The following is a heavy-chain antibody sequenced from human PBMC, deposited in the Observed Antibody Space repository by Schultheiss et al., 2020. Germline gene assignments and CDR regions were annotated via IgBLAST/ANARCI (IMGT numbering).Heavy chain of an antibody. V-gene: IGHV3-15*01. J-gene: IGHJ4*02. CDR1: GFTFSNAW. D-gene: IGHD2-15*01. Sequence: GGSLRLSCAASGFTFSNAWMRWVRQAPGKGLEWVGRIKRKTDGGTADYPAPVKGRFTISRDDARNTLYLQMNSLKTADIAVYYCTNDICSCCNCYTLSGWGQGTLVTVSS. CDR2: IKRKTDGGTA. CDR3: TNDICSCCNCYTLSG.